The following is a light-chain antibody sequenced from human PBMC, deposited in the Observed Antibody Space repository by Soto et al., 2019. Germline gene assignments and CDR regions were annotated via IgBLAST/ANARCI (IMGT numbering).Light chain of an antibody. Sequence: SYELTQPPSVSVSPGQTASITCSGDKLGEKYACWYQQKPGQSPVLVIYQDSRRPSGIPERFSGSNSGNTATLIISGTQAMDEADYYCQAWDSDSYVFGTGTKVTVL. CDR1: KLGEKY. CDR2: QDS. J-gene: IGLJ1*01. CDR3: QAWDSDSYV. V-gene: IGLV3-1*01.